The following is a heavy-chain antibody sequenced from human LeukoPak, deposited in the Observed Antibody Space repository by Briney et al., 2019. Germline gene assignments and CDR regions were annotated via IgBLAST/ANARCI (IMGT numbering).Heavy chain of an antibody. D-gene: IGHD6-19*01. V-gene: IGHV3-23*01. Sequence: GGSLRLSCAASGFTFSSYAMSWVRQAPGKGLEWVSAISGSGGSTYYADSVKGRFTISRDNSKNTLYLQMNSLRAEDTAVYYCAKDSFYFGAVSQLXXXDYWGQGTLVTVSS. J-gene: IGHJ4*02. CDR3: AKDSFYFGAVSQLXXXDY. CDR1: GFTFSSYA. CDR2: ISGSGGST.